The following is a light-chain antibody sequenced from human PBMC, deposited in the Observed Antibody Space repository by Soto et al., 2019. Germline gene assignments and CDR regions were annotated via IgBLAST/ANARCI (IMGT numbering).Light chain of an antibody. Sequence: DIQMTQSPSSLSASVGDKVTVTCLASQSVSGWLAWYQQKPGKAPKLLIYAASSLQSGVPSRFSGSGSGTDFTLTISSLQPEDVATYYCQQSYSTPRTFGPGTKVDI. J-gene: IGKJ3*01. V-gene: IGKV1-39*01. CDR3: QQSYSTPRT. CDR1: QSVSGW. CDR2: AAS.